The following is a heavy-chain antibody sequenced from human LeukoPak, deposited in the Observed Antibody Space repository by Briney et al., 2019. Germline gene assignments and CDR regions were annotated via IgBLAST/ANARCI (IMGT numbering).Heavy chain of an antibody. J-gene: IGHJ4*02. CDR3: ASQYCSSTSCYFDY. V-gene: IGHV4-4*02. Sequence: PSGTLSLTCAVSGGSISSSNWWSWVRQPPGKGLEWIGEIYHSGSTNYNPSLKSRVTISVDTSKNQFSLKLSSVTAADTAVYYCASQYCSSTSCYFDYWGQGTLVTVSS. D-gene: IGHD2-2*01. CDR1: GGSISSSNW. CDR2: IYHSGST.